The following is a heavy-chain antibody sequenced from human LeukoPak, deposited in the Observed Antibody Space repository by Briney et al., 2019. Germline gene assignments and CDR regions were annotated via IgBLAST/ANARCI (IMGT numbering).Heavy chain of an antibody. CDR1: GGSISSYY. CDR2: IYYSGST. Sequence: SEALSLTCTVSGGSISSYYWSWIRQPPGKGLEWIGYIYYSGSTNYNPSLKSRVTISVDTSKNQFSLKLSSVTAADTAVYYCARDRGYSYEARYCTNGVCYRGHYFDYWGQGTLVTVSS. CDR3: ARDRGYSYEARYCTNGVCYRGHYFDY. D-gene: IGHD2-8*01. J-gene: IGHJ4*02. V-gene: IGHV4-59*01.